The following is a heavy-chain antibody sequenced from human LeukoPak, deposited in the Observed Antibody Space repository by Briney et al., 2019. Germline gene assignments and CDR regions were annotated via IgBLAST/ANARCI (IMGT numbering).Heavy chain of an antibody. CDR1: GGSISSYY. J-gene: IGHJ4*02. V-gene: IGHV4-59*01. CDR2: IYYSGST. D-gene: IGHD6-13*01. Sequence: SETLSLTCTVSGGSISSYYWSWIRQPPGKGLEWIGYIYYSGSTNYNPSLKSRVTISVDTSKNQFSLKLSSVTAEDTALYYCAKVKYSSSSFVYYFDYWGQGTLVTVSS. CDR3: AKVKYSSSSFVYYFDY.